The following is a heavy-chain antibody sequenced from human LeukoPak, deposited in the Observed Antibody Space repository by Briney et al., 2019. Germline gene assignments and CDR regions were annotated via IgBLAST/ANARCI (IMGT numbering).Heavy chain of an antibody. CDR2: ISGSGTGT. J-gene: IGHJ4*02. CDR1: GFAFSSYA. CDR3: AKGLYHYYGSGSYTLDS. V-gene: IGHV3-23*01. D-gene: IGHD3-10*01. Sequence: GGSLRLSCAASGFAFSSYAMSWVRQAPGKGLEWVSAISGSGTGTYYADSVKGRFTISRDISKNTLYLQMNSLRAEDTAVYYCAKGLYHYYGSGSYTLDSWGQGTQVTVSS.